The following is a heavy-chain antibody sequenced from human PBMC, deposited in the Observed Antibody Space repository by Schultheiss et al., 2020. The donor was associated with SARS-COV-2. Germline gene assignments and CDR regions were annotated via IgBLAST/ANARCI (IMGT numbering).Heavy chain of an antibody. CDR2: INDDGTNR. J-gene: IGHJ4*02. D-gene: IGHD1-20*01. CDR3: AKSHNWNVYYFDY. V-gene: IGHV3-74*01. Sequence: GGSLRLSCAASGFSFSRYWMHWVRQAPGKGLVWVSRINDDGTNRNYANSVRGRFTISRDNSKNTLYLQMDSLRAEDTAVYYCAKSHNWNVYYFDYWGQGTLVTVSS. CDR1: GFSFSRYW.